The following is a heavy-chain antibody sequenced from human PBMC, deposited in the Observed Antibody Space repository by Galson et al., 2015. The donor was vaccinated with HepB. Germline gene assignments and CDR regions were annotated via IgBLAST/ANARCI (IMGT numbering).Heavy chain of an antibody. Sequence: SLRLSCAASGFRFSGYAMHWVRQAPGKGLEWLAVISYDGENRYYADSVRGRFTISRDNSKTTLYLQMNSLRGEDTATYYCARDMSRTIFGVVLESYYHGMDIWGQGTTVTVSS. CDR2: ISYDGENR. CDR3: ARDMSRTIFGVVLESYYHGMDI. CDR1: GFRFSGYA. J-gene: IGHJ6*02. D-gene: IGHD3-3*01. V-gene: IGHV3-30*03.